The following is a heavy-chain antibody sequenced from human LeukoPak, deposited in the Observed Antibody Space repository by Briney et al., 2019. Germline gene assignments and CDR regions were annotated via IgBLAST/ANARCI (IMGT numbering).Heavy chain of an antibody. Sequence: PGGSLRLSCAASEFTFSSHQMSWVRQAPGKGLEWVAKTTQDGSEKYYMDSVKGRFIISRDNGKNSLYLQMNSLRVEDTAVYYCARDWRQDNAFDLWGQGTMVTVSS. D-gene: IGHD2-15*01. CDR2: TTQDGSEK. CDR1: EFTFSSHQ. CDR3: ARDWRQDNAFDL. V-gene: IGHV3-7*01. J-gene: IGHJ3*01.